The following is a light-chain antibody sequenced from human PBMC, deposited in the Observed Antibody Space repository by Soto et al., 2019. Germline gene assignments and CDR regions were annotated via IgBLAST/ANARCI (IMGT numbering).Light chain of an antibody. V-gene: IGKV3-15*01. CDR2: GAS. J-gene: IGKJ1*01. CDR3: HHYNNWPRT. Sequence: EIVMTQSPATLSVSPGERATLSCRASQSVSSNLAWYQQKPGQAPRLLIYGASTRATGIPARFSGSGSGTELTLTISSLQSEDFAVYYCHHYNNWPRTFGQGTKVDIK. CDR1: QSVSSN.